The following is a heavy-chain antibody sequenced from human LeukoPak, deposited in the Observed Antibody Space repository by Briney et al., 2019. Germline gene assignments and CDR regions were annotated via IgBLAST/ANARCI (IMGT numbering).Heavy chain of an antibody. V-gene: IGHV1-46*01. CDR1: GYTFASYY. J-gene: IGHJ4*02. Sequence: ASVKVSCKASGYTFASYYMHWVRQAPGQGLEWMGIINPSGGSTSYAQKFQGRVTMTRDTSISTAYMELSRLRSDDTAVYYCARVRWELRNYFDYWGQGTLVTVSS. CDR2: INPSGGST. D-gene: IGHD1-26*01. CDR3: ARVRWELRNYFDY.